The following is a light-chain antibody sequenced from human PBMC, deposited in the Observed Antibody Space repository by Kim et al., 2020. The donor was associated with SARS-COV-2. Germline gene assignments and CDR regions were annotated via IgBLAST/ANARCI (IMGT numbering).Light chain of an antibody. CDR1: SGHSSYA. Sequence: QLVLTQSPSASASLGASVKLTCTLSSGHSSYAIAWLQQQPEKGPRYLMKLNSDGSHSKGDGIPDRFSGSRSGAERYLTISSLQSEDEADYYCQTWGTGIRVFGGGTKLTVL. CDR3: QTWGTGIRV. V-gene: IGLV4-69*01. J-gene: IGLJ3*02. CDR2: LNSDGSH.